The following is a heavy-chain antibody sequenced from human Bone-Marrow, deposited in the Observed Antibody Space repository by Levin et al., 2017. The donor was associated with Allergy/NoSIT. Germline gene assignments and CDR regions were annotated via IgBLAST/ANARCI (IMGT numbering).Heavy chain of an antibody. D-gene: IGHD2-2*01. V-gene: IGHV5-51*01. CDR2: IYPGDSDT. Sequence: GGSLRLSCKGSGSSFTSYWIGWVRQMPGKGLEWMGIIYPGDSDTRYSPSFQGQVTISADKSISTAYLQWSSLKASDTAMYYCARHLGYCSSTSCYGDAFDIWGQGTMVTVSS. CDR1: GSSFTSYW. J-gene: IGHJ3*02. CDR3: ARHLGYCSSTSCYGDAFDI.